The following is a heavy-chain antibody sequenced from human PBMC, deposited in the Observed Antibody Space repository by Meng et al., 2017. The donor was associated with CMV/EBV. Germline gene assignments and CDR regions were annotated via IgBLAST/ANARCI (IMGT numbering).Heavy chain of an antibody. CDR1: GFTFSSYW. J-gene: IGHJ3*02. D-gene: IGHD1-7*01. Sequence: GESLKISCAASGFTFSSYWMHWVRQAPGKGLVWVSRINSDGSSTSYADSVKGRFTISRDNAKNTLYLQMNSLRAEDTAVYYCAKGQNWNYGDAFDIWGQGTMVTVSS. CDR2: INSDGSST. CDR3: AKGQNWNYGDAFDI. V-gene: IGHV3-74*01.